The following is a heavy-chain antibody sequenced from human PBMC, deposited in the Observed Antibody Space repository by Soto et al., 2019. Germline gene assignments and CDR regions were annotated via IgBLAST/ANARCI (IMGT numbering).Heavy chain of an antibody. CDR1: GGSFSGYY. V-gene: IGHV4-34*01. CDR2: INHSGST. D-gene: IGHD3-10*01. Sequence: SETLSLTCAVYGGSFSGYYWSWIRQPPGKGLEWIGEINHSGSTNYNPSLKSRVTIPVDTSKNQFSLKLSSVTAADTAVYYCARDPAVTMVRGVITMKSAFDIWGQGTMVTVSS. CDR3: ARDPAVTMVRGVITMKSAFDI. J-gene: IGHJ3*02.